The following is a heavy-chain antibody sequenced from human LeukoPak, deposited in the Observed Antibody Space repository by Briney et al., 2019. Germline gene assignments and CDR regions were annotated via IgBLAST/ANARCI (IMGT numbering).Heavy chain of an antibody. CDR2: IWYDGSNK. D-gene: IGHD2-21*02. CDR3: ARDFFEVVTRGEYYYGMDV. V-gene: IGHV3-33*01. J-gene: IGHJ6*02. Sequence: PGRSLRLSCAASGFTFSSYGMHWVRQAPGKGLEWVAVIWYDGSNKYYADSVKGRFTISRDNSKNTLYLQMNSLRAEDTAVYYCARDFFEVVTRGEYYYGMDVWGQGTTVTVSS. CDR1: GFTFSSYG.